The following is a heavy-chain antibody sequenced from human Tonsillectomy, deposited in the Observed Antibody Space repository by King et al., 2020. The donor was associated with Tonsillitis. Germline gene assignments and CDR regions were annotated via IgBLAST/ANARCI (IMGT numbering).Heavy chain of an antibody. CDR2: IGAAGDP. CDR1: GFTFTNYD. V-gene: IGHV3-13*05. CDR3: AWAESRYFYGLDV. Sequence: VQLVESGGGLVQPGGSLRLSCAASGFTFTNYDMYWVRQVTGKGLEWVSTIGAAGDPYYPGSVKGRFTISRENAKNSLYLQMDSLRAGDTAVYYCAWAESRYFYGLDVWGQGTTVTVSS. J-gene: IGHJ6*02.